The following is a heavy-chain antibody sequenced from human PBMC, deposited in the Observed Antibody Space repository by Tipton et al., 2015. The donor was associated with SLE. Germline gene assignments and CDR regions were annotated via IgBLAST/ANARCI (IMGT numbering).Heavy chain of an antibody. V-gene: IGHV4-39*01. Sequence: TLSLTCTVSGGSISSSGYYWGWIRQPPGKGLEWIGNVYHSGNTYYNPSLKSRVTISVDTSKNQFSLKLSSVTAADTAVYYCARLPAVRYYDSSGDFDYWGQGSLVTVSS. CDR2: VYHSGNT. J-gene: IGHJ4*02. D-gene: IGHD3-22*01. CDR1: GGSISSSGYY. CDR3: ARLPAVRYYDSSGDFDY.